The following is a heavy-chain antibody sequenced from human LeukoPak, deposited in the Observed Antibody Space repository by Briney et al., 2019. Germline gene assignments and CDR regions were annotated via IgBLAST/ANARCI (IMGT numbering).Heavy chain of an antibody. CDR2: IYYSGTT. D-gene: IGHD6-19*01. Sequence: SETLSLTCTVSGGSIPISTYYWGWVRQPPGKGLEWIGSIYYSGTTKYNPSLKSRVTISVDNSNNKFSLRLSSVTAADAALYYCARGTLYSGWSYYFDSWGQGTLVTVSS. CDR1: GGSIPISTYY. V-gene: IGHV4-39*07. CDR3: ARGTLYSGWSYYFDS. J-gene: IGHJ4*02.